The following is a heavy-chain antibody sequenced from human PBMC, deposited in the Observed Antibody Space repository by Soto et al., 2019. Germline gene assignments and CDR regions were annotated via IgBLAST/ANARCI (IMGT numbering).Heavy chain of an antibody. J-gene: IGHJ4*02. D-gene: IGHD6-13*01. CDR1: GGSISSGGYY. Sequence: SETLSLTCTVSGGSISSGGYYWSWIRQHPGKGLEWIGYIYYSGSTYYNPSLKSRVTISVDTSKNQFSLKLSSVTAADTAVYYCARHDPVEAAAGTTFDXSGQGTLVTVSS. V-gene: IGHV4-31*03. CDR3: ARHDPVEAAAGTTFDX. CDR2: IYYSGST.